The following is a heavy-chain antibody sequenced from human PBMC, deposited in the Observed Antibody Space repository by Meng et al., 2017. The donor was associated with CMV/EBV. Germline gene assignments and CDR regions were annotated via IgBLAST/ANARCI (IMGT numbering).Heavy chain of an antibody. CDR1: GFTFSSYS. CDR3: ARDLGYCSGGSCYSYYFDY. J-gene: IGHJ4*02. CDR2: ISSSSSYI. D-gene: IGHD2-15*01. Sequence: GESLKISWAASGFTFSSYSMNWVRQAPGKGLEWVSSISSSSSYIYYADSVKGRFTISRDNAKNSLYLQMNSLRAEDTAVYYCARDLGYCSGGSCYSYYFDYWGQGTLVTVSS. V-gene: IGHV3-21*01.